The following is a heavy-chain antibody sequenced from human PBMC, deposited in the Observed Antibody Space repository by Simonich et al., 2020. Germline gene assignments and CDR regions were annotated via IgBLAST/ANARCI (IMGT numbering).Heavy chain of an antibody. V-gene: IGHV4-59*08. CDR2: IYYSGST. CDR3: ARLPDY. J-gene: IGHJ4*02. Sequence: QVQLQESGPGLVKPSETLSPTCTVSGGSISSYDWRWIRHPTGKGLEWIGYIYYSGSTNYNPSLKSRVTISVDTSKNQFSLKLSSVTAADTAVYYCARLPDYWGQGTLVTVSS. CDR1: GGSISSYD.